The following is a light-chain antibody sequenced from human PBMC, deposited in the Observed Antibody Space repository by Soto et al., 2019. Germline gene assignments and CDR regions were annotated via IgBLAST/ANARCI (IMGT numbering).Light chain of an antibody. V-gene: IGKV1-27*01. CDR3: QKYNSAPHT. CDR1: QAIANY. Sequence: DVRMTQSPSSLSASVGDRVTITCRASQAIANYLAWYQQKPGQVPELLIYDASTLQSGVPSRFSGSASGTEFTLTISSLQPEDVATYYFQKYNSAPHTFGGGTKVEMK. J-gene: IGKJ4*01. CDR2: DAS.